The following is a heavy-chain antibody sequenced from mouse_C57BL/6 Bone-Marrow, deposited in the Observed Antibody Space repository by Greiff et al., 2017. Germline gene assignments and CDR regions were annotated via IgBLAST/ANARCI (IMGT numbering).Heavy chain of an antibody. D-gene: IGHD2-1*01. CDR2: IYPRSGNT. J-gene: IGHJ2*01. CDR1: GYTFTSSG. CDR3: ASGGILYGNYVDD. Sequence: VQLQQSGAELARPGASVKLSCKASGYTFTSSGISWVKQSTGQGLECIGEIYPRSGNTYYNEKFKGKAPLTADKSASTAYMELRSLTSEDSAVYFCASGGILYGNYVDDWGQGTTLTVSS. V-gene: IGHV1-81*01.